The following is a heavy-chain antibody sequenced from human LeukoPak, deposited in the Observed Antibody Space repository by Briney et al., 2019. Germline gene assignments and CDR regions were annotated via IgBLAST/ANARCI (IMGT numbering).Heavy chain of an antibody. CDR3: ARGDYVSGTFMDV. CDR1: GFTFSGYG. D-gene: IGHD3-16*01. V-gene: IGHV3-33*01. CDR2: IWYDGSHE. J-gene: IGHJ6*03. Sequence: GRSPRLSRAASGFTFSGYGIHCVRHAPGRGQEWVAVIWYDGSHEYHAESVKGRLTISRDTSKNTLYLQMSSLSAEDTAVYYCARGDYVSGTFMDVWGKGTTVTVSS.